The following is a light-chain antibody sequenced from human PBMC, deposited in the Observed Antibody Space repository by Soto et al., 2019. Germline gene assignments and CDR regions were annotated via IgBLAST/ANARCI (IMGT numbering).Light chain of an antibody. V-gene: IGLV1-44*01. CDR1: SSNVGSNT. CDR2: SND. CDR3: AVWDDSLNGVV. J-gene: IGLJ2*01. Sequence: QSVLTQPPSASGTPGQRVTISCSGSSSNVGSNTVNWYQQFPGTAPKLLIHSNDERPSGVPDRFSGSNSGTSASLAISGLQSEDEADYYCAVWDDSLNGVVLGGGTKLTVL.